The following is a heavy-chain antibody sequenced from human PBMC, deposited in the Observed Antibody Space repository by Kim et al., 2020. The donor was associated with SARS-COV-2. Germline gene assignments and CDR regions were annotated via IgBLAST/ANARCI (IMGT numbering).Heavy chain of an antibody. Sequence: GGSLRLSCAASGFTFSSYAMHWVRQAPGKGLEWVAVISYDGSNKYYADSVKGRFTISRDNSKNTLYLQMNSLRAEDTAVYYCARGPLGATFDYWGQGTLVTVSS. V-gene: IGHV3-30-3*01. CDR1: GFTFSSYA. CDR2: ISYDGSNK. D-gene: IGHD1-26*01. J-gene: IGHJ4*02. CDR3: ARGPLGATFDY.